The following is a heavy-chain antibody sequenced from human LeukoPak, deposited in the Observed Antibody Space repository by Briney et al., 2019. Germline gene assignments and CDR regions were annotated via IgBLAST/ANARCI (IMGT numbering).Heavy chain of an antibody. CDR3: TTDQLYCSSTSCSNWFDP. J-gene: IGHJ5*02. CDR1: GFTFSNAW. CDR2: TKSKTDGGTT. D-gene: IGHD2-2*01. V-gene: IGHV3-15*01. Sequence: PGGSLRLSCAASGFTFSNAWMSWVRQAPGKGLEWVGRTKSKTDGGTTDYAAPVKGRFTISRDDSKNTLYLQMNSLKTQDTAVYYCTTDQLYCSSTSCSNWFDPWGQGTLVTVSS.